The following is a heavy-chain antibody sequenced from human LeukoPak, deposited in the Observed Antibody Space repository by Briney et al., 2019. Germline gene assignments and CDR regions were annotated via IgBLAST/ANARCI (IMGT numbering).Heavy chain of an antibody. Sequence: ASVKVSCKASGYTFTDYYLHWVRQAHGQGLEWMGWINPNSGGTNYAQKFQGRVTMTRDTSISRAYMELSRLRSDDTAVYYCARDDEQLADYWGQGTLVTVSS. J-gene: IGHJ4*02. CDR2: INPNSGGT. CDR3: ARDDEQLADY. CDR1: GYTFTDYY. D-gene: IGHD6-13*01. V-gene: IGHV1-2*02.